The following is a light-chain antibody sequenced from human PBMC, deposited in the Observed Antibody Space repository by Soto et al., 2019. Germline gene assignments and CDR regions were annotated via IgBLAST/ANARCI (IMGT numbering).Light chain of an antibody. V-gene: IGKV3-11*01. CDR1: ETVRSN. CDR2: AAS. CDR3: QQRSNWVT. Sequence: VMTQSPDTLSVSPGERATLSCRASETVRSNLAWYQQKPGQAPRLLIYAASNRATGIPARFSGSGSGTDFTLTISSLEPEDFAVYYCQQRSNWVTFGQGTRLEIK. J-gene: IGKJ5*01.